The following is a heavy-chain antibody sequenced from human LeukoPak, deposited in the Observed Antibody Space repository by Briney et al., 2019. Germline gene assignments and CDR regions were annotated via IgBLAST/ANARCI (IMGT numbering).Heavy chain of an antibody. Sequence: SETLSLTCTVSAGSISNYYWSWIRQPPGKGLEWIGYISYSGSTNYNPSLKSRVTISIDTSKNQFSLKLSSVTAADTAVYYCARLGPAAGTSFDYWGQGTLVTVSS. CDR3: ARLGPAAGTSFDY. CDR2: ISYSGST. CDR1: AGSISNYY. V-gene: IGHV4-59*08. J-gene: IGHJ4*02. D-gene: IGHD6-13*01.